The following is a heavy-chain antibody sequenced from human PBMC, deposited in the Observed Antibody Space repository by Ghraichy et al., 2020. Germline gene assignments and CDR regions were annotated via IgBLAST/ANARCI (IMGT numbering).Heavy chain of an antibody. D-gene: IGHD1-26*01. CDR2: IYPNSGGT. CDR1: GYTFTGYY. Sequence: ASVKVSCKASGYTFTGYYVHWVRQAPGQGLEWMGWIYPNSGGTKSAQKFQDWVTMTRDTSTNTVYMELSRLKSDDTAVYYCAREMGIVGTTKAAFDIWGQGTMVTVSS. V-gene: IGHV1-2*04. J-gene: IGHJ3*02. CDR3: AREMGIVGTTKAAFDI.